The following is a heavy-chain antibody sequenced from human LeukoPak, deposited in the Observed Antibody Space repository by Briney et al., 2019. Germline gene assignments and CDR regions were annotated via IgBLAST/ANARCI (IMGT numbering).Heavy chain of an antibody. D-gene: IGHD4-17*01. Sequence: PGGSLTLSCAASGFTFSSYSMSWVRQPPGKGLEWVASICGSGGSTYYAHSGKGRFTISRDNSKNTLYLQMNSLRAEDTAVYYCAKAPLMKDGDGNAFDIWGQGTMVTVSS. V-gene: IGHV3-23*01. CDR3: AKAPLMKDGDGNAFDI. CDR2: ICGSGGST. J-gene: IGHJ3*02. CDR1: GFTFSSYS.